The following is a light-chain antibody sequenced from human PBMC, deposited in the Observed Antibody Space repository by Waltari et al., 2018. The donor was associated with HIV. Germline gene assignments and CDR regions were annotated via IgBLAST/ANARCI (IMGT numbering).Light chain of an antibody. Sequence: QSALTQPPSASGIPGRRVTISCSRRSSNIGRNYVYWYQQLPGTAPKLLIYTNNQRPSGVPDRFSGSKSGNTASLTISGLQAEDEADYYCSSYTTGSTRVVFGTGTKVIVL. J-gene: IGLJ1*01. V-gene: IGLV1-47*01. CDR1: SSNIGRNY. CDR3: SSYTTGSTRVV. CDR2: TNN.